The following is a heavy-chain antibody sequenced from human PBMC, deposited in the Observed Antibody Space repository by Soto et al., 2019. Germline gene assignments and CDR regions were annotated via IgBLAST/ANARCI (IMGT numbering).Heavy chain of an antibody. J-gene: IGHJ6*02. V-gene: IGHV1-69*12. CDR2: IIPIFGTA. Sequence: QVQLVQSGAEVKKPGSSVKVSCKASGGTFSSYAISWVRQAPGQGLEWMGGIIPIFGTANYAQKFQGRVTITADESMITAYMELSSLRSEDTAVYYCARAVGIAARPVYYYYGMDVWGQGTTVAVSS. CDR3: ARAVGIAARPVYYYYGMDV. CDR1: GGTFSSYA. D-gene: IGHD6-6*01.